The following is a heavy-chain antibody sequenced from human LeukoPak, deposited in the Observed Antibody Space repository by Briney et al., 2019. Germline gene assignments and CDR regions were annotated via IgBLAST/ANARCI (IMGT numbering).Heavy chain of an antibody. V-gene: IGHV4-38-2*02. CDR2: IYHGETT. Sequence: SETLSLTCTVSGGSISSYYWGWIRQPPGRGLEWIGSIYHGETTYYNPSLKTRLTISLDTSKNQFSLKLSSVTAADTAVYYCASNWSDFDYWGQGILVTVSS. J-gene: IGHJ4*02. CDR3: ASNWSDFDY. CDR1: GGSISSYY. D-gene: IGHD1-1*01.